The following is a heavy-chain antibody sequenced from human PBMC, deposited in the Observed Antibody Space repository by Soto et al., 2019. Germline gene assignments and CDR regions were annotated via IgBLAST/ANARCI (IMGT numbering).Heavy chain of an antibody. V-gene: IGHV3-23*01. J-gene: IGHJ5*02. CDR3: AKDRFSVAVADYNWFDP. Sequence: GGSLRLSCAASGFTFSSYAMSWVRQAPGKGLEWVSAISGSGGSTYYADSVKGRFTISRGNSKNTLYLQMNSLRAEDTAVYYCAKDRFSVAVADYNWFDPWGQGTLVTVSS. CDR2: ISGSGGST. D-gene: IGHD6-19*01. CDR1: GFTFSSYA.